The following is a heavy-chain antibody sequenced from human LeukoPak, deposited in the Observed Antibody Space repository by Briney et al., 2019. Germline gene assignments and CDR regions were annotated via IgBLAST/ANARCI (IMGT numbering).Heavy chain of an antibody. CDR3: AKVGITIFGVVPD. CDR2: ISDSGGST. D-gene: IGHD3-3*01. CDR1: GFTLSSYA. V-gene: IGHV3-23*01. J-gene: IGHJ4*02. Sequence: PGGSLRLSCAASGFTLSSYAMSWVRQTPGKGLEWVSGISDSGGSTVYADSIKGRFTISRDNSKNTLYLQMNSLRAEDTAVYYCAKVGITIFGVVPDWGQGTLVTVSS.